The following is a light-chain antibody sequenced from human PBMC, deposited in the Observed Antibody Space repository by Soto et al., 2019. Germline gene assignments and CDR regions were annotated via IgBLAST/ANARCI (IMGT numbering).Light chain of an antibody. Sequence: EIMMTQSPATVSVSPGERAPLSCRARQSIRTNVAWYQQKPGQALRLLIYDASTRATGLSSRFSGSGSGTEFTLTISSLQSEDVAVYYCQQYNDWPPLTFGCGTRLEI. J-gene: IGKJ4*01. CDR2: DAS. CDR3: QQYNDWPPLT. V-gene: IGKV3-15*01. CDR1: QSIRTN.